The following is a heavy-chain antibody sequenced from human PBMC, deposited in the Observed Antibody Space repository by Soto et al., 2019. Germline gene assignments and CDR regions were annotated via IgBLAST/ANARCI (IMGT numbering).Heavy chain of an antibody. Sequence: ASVKVSCKASGYTFTSSGISWVRQAPGQGLEWMGWISANNGNTYYAQKLQGRLTMTTDTSTSTAYMELRSLRSDDTAVYYCARDSSSTFDPWGQGTLVTVSS. J-gene: IGHJ5*02. CDR1: GYTFTSSG. CDR3: ARDSSSTFDP. D-gene: IGHD6-13*01. CDR2: ISANNGNT. V-gene: IGHV1-18*01.